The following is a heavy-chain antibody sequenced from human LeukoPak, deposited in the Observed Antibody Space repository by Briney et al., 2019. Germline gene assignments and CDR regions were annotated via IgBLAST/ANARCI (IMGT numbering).Heavy chain of an antibody. CDR3: AKAMTGSGRRLFDY. V-gene: IGHV7-4-1*02. CDR1: GYTFSSYS. Sequence: ASVKASCKASGYTFSSYSMNWVRQAPGQGLEWMGLIHTNTGNPTYAQDFTGRFVFSLDTSASTAYLQISSLKAEDTAVYYCAKAMTGSGRRLFDYWGQGTLVTVSS. CDR2: IHTNTGNP. J-gene: IGHJ4*02. D-gene: IGHD3-10*01.